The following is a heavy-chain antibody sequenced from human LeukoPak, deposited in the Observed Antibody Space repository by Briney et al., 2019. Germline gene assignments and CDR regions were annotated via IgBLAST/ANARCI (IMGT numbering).Heavy chain of an antibody. CDR2: IGDSGDFT. CDR3: AKDVGSGTYYDY. Sequence: GGSLRLSCAASGFTFSTYAMTWVRQAPGRGLERVSTIGDSGDFTYYADSVKGRFTVSRDNSKSTMYLQMNSLRAEDTALYYCAKDVGSGTYYDYWGQGTLVTVSS. CDR1: GFTFSTYA. J-gene: IGHJ4*02. D-gene: IGHD1-26*01. V-gene: IGHV3-23*01.